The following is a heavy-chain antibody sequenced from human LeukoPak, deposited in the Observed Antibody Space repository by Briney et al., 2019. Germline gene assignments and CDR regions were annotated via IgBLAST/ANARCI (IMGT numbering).Heavy chain of an antibody. V-gene: IGHV4-34*01. CDR2: INHSGST. D-gene: IGHD3-10*01. CDR1: GGSFSGYY. J-gene: IGHJ6*03. Sequence: SETLSLTCAVYGGSFSGYYWSWIRQPPGKGLEWIGEINHSGSTNYNPSLKSRVTISVHTSKNQFSLKLSSVTAADTAVYYCARLTKNDSGSYRFGKKKRGYMDVWGKGTTVTISS. CDR3: ARLTKNDSGSYRFGKKKRGYMDV.